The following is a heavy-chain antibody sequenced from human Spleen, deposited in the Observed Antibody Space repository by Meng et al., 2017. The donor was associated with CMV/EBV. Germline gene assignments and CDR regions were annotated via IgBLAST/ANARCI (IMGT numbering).Heavy chain of an antibody. J-gene: IGHJ3*02. CDR3: ARAEHGVPATARYDAFDM. Sequence: TFSNYGITWVRQAPGQGLEWVGWISVYNGNTNYAQKLQGRVAMTTDTSTSTAYMELRSLRSDDTAMYYCARAEHGVPATARYDAFDMWGQGTVVTVSS. CDR1: TFSNYG. D-gene: IGHD2-2*01. V-gene: IGHV1-18*01. CDR2: ISVYNGNT.